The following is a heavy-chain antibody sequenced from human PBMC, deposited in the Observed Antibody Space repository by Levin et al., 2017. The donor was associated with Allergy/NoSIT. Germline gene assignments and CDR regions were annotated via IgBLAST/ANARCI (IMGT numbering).Heavy chain of an antibody. CDR1: GFTFSSFA. Sequence: GESLKISCAASGFTFSSFAMSWVRQAPGKGLEWVSAIGGSGGATYYADSVKGRFIISRDNSKNTLYLDLNSLRAEDTAVYYCARKGHWGDYFDYWGQGTLVTFSS. CDR2: IGGSGGAT. D-gene: IGHD7-27*01. CDR3: ARKGHWGDYFDY. V-gene: IGHV3-23*01. J-gene: IGHJ4*02.